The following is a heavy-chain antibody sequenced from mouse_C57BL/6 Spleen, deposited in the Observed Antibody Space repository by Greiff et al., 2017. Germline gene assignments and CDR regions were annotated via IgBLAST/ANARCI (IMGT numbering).Heavy chain of an antibody. CDR1: GYTFTDHT. D-gene: IGHD1-1*01. CDR3: ARSHYYGSSAYYAMDY. J-gene: IGHJ4*01. Sequence: VQRVESDAELVKPGASVKISCKVSGYTFTDHTIHWMKQRPEQGLEWIGYIYPRDGSTKYNEKFKGKATLTADKSSSTAYMQLNSLTSEDSAVYFCARSHYYGSSAYYAMDYWGQGTSVTVSS. CDR2: IYPRDGST. V-gene: IGHV1-78*01.